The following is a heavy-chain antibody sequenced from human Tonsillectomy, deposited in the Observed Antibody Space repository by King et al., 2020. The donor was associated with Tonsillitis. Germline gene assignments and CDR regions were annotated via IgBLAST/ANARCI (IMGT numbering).Heavy chain of an antibody. D-gene: IGHD3-3*01. J-gene: IGHJ4*02. Sequence: VQLVESGGGLVQPGGSLRLSCAASGFTFSSYAMSWVRQAPGKGLEWVSAIRGSGGSTYYADSVKGRFTISRENSKNTLYLQMNSLRAEDTAVYYCAKGPVVDFWSGYYLYYFDYWGQGTLVTVSS. CDR3: AKGPVVDFWSGYYLYYFDY. CDR2: IRGSGGST. V-gene: IGHV3-23*04. CDR1: GFTFSSYA.